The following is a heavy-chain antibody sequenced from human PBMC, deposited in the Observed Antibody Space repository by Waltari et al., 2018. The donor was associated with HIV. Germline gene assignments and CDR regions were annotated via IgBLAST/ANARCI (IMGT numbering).Heavy chain of an antibody. CDR3: ARGPSSGWSWFDP. CDR2: IGSLQNFI. V-gene: IGHV3-21*01. J-gene: IGHJ5*02. D-gene: IGHD6-19*01. CDR1: GFRVRDYN. Sequence: EVRLLESGGGLVRPGGSLRLSCAASGFRVRDYNMNWVRQGPGRGLEWVASIGSLQNFIHYADSVKGRFTVSRDNAKNSLYLQMNSLTAEDTAVYYCARGPSSGWSWFDPWGQGTLVTVSS.